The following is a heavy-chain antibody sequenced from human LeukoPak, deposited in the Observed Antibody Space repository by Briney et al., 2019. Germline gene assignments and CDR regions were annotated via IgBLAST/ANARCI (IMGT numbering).Heavy chain of an antibody. Sequence: GGSLRLSCSASGFTFSSYAMSWVRQAPGKGLEGVSAISASGGSTYYADSVKGRFTISRDNSKNTLYLQMNSLRAEDTAVYYCAKFVMVAATYYFDYWGQGTLVTVSS. CDR1: GFTFSSYA. J-gene: IGHJ4*02. CDR3: AKFVMVAATYYFDY. V-gene: IGHV3-23*01. D-gene: IGHD2-15*01. CDR2: ISASGGST.